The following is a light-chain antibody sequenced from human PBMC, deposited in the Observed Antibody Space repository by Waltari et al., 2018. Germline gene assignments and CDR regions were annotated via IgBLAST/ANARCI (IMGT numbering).Light chain of an antibody. V-gene: IGLV2-14*03. J-gene: IGLJ2*01. CDR3: SSYISSSTLEL. CDR1: SRDVGAYHY. CDR2: DVS. Sequence: QSALTQPASVSGSPGPSITIPCPGPSRDVGAYHYVSWYQQHPGKAPKLMIFDVSIRPSGFSNRFSGSKSGNTASRTISGLQAEDEADYYCSSYISSSTLELFGGGTSLTVL.